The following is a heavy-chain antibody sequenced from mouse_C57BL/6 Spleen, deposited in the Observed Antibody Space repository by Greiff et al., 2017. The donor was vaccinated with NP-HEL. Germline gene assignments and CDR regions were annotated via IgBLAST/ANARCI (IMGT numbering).Heavy chain of an antibody. D-gene: IGHD1-1*01. V-gene: IGHV1-66*01. CDR2: IYPGSGNT. CDR1: GYSFTSYY. CDR3: ARHYGSSIWYFDV. J-gene: IGHJ1*03. Sequence: VQLQQSGPELVKPGASVKISCKASGYSFTSYYIHWVKQRPGQGLEWIGWIYPGSGNTKYNEKFKGKATLTADTSSSTAYMQLSSLTSEDAAVYYCARHYGSSIWYFDVWGTGTTVTVSS.